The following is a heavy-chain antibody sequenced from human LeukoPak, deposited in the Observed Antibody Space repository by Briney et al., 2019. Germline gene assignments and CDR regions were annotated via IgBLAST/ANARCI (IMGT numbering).Heavy chain of an antibody. V-gene: IGHV4-39*07. CDR3: ARTNGDYGVYYYYGMDV. D-gene: IGHD4-17*01. CDR1: GGSISSSSYY. J-gene: IGHJ6*02. Sequence: SETLSLTCTVSGGSISSSSYYWGWIRQPPGKGLEWIGSIYYSGSTYYNPSLKSRVTISVDTSKNQFSLKLSSVTAADTAVYYCARTNGDYGVYYYYGMDVWGQGTTVTVSS. CDR2: IYYSGST.